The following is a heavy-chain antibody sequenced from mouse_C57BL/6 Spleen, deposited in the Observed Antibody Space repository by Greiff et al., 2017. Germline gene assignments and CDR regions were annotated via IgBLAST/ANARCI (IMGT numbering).Heavy chain of an antibody. Sequence: EVKLMESGGGLVKPGGSLKLSCAASGFTFSDYGMHWVRQAPEKGLEWVAYISSGSSTIYYADTVKGRFTISRDNAKNTLFLQMTSLRSEDTAMYYCARALLGGAYWGQGTLVTVSA. V-gene: IGHV5-17*01. CDR1: GFTFSDYG. CDR3: ARALLGGAY. CDR2: ISSGSSTI. D-gene: IGHD1-2*01. J-gene: IGHJ3*01.